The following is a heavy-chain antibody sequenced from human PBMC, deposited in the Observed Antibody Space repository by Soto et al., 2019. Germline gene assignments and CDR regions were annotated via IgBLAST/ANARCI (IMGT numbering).Heavy chain of an antibody. Sequence: SVKVSCKASGGTFSSNTITWVRQAPGQGLEWLGGITPMFGTPNYAQKFRGRVTITADESTSTAYMELSSLRSEDTAMYFCARDGTLYDSRAYYYLYWGQGTLVTVSS. CDR2: ITPMFGTP. J-gene: IGHJ4*02. CDR1: GGTFSSNT. V-gene: IGHV1-69*13. D-gene: IGHD3-22*01. CDR3: ARDGTLYDSRAYYYLY.